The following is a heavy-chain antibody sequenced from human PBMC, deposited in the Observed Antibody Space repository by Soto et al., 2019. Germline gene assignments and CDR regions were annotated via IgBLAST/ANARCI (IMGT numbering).Heavy chain of an antibody. D-gene: IGHD3-22*01. J-gene: IGHJ4*02. Sequence: ASVKVSCKASGFTFTSYAITWVRQAPGQGLEWMGWISAYNGNTNYAQNFQGRVTMTRNTSISTAYMELSSLRSEDTAVYYCARGRRYYYDSSAPPGYWGQGSLVTVSS. CDR1: GFTFTSYA. CDR2: ISAYNGNT. CDR3: ARGRRYYYDSSAPPGY. V-gene: IGHV1-8*01.